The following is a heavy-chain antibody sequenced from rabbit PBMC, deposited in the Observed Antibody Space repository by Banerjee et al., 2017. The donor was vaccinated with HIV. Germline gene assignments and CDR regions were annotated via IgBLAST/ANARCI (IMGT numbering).Heavy chain of an antibody. CDR3: TREGGL. V-gene: IGHV1S40*01. CDR2: IYAGSSGST. CDR1: GFSFRSGYD. J-gene: IGHJ4*01. Sequence: QSLEESGGDLVKPGASLTLTCTASGFSFRSGYDMCWVRQAPGKGLEWIACIYAGSSGSTYYANWAKRRFTISKTSSTTVTLQMTSLTAADTATYFCTREGGLWGPGTLVTVS.